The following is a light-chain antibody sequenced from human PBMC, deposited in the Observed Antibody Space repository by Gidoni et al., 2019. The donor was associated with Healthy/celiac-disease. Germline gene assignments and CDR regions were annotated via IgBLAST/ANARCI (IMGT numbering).Light chain of an antibody. J-gene: IGKJ4*01. CDR1: QSVRSSY. V-gene: IGKV3-20*01. Sequence: IVLTQSPGTLSLSPGERATLFCRASQSVRSSYLAWYQQKPGHAPRLLIYGASSRATGIPDRFSGSGSGTDFTLTISRLEPEDFAVYYCQQYGSSPLTFGGGTKVEIK. CDR2: GAS. CDR3: QQYGSSPLT.